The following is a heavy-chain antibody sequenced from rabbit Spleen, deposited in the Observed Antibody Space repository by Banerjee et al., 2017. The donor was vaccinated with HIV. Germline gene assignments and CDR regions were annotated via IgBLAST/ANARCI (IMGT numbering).Heavy chain of an antibody. CDR3: ARDGSGGISYYFNL. J-gene: IGHJ4*01. D-gene: IGHD1-1*01. CDR2: IYTDTDTT. CDR1: GFSFSSSYW. V-gene: IGHV1S45*01. Sequence: EESGGGLVQPEGSLTLTCKASGFSFSSSYWICWVRQAPGKGLELIACIYTDTDTTYYTTWAKGRFTISKTSSTTVTLQMTSLTAADTATYFCARDGSGGISYYFNLWGPGTLVTVS.